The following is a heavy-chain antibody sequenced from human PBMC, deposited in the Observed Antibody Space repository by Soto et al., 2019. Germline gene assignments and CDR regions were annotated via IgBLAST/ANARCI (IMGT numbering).Heavy chain of an antibody. J-gene: IGHJ3*02. CDR1: GFTVSSND. CDR2: INRDGSST. CDR3: VSYNWNYPLI. V-gene: IGHV3-74*01. D-gene: IGHD1-7*01. Sequence: GGSLRLSCAASGFTVSSNDMYWVRQAPGEGLVWVSRINRDGSSTAYADSVKGRFTITRDNGKNTLYLQMNSLRFEDTAVYYCVSYNWNYPLIWGQGTMVTVSS.